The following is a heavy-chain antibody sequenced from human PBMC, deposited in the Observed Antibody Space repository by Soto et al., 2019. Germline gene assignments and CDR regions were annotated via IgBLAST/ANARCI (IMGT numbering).Heavy chain of an antibody. J-gene: IGHJ3*02. CDR3: ARDENFDFWLPRDGFDI. CDR2: IYYSGST. V-gene: IGHV4-39*02. CDR1: GGSISSSSYY. Sequence: PSETLSLTCTVSGGSISSSSYYWGWIRQPPGKGLEWIGSIYYSGSTYYNPSLKSRVTISVDTSKNQFSLKLSSVTAADTAVYYCARDENFDFWLPRDGFDIWGQGTMVTVSS. D-gene: IGHD3-3*01.